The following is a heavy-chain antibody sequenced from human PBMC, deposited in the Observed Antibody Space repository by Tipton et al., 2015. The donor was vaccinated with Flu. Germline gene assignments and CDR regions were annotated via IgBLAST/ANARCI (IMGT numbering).Heavy chain of an antibody. D-gene: IGHD3-3*01. V-gene: IGHV4-34*01. CDR3: AREFRITIFGVVGYYGMDV. J-gene: IGHJ6*02. Sequence: TLSLTCAVYGGSFSGYYWSWIRQPPGKGLEWIGEINHSGSTNYNPSLKSRVTISVDTSKNQFSLKLSSVTAADTAVYYCAREFRITIFGVVGYYGMDVWGQRTTVTVSS. CDR2: INHSGST. CDR1: GGSFSGYY.